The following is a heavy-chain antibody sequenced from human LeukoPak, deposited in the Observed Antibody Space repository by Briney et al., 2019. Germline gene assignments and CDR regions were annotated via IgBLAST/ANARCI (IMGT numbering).Heavy chain of an antibody. J-gene: IGHJ6*02. CDR1: GYTFTDYY. V-gene: IGHV1-2*02. CDR3: ARVRIGQQLDKYYYYAMDV. CDR2: INPKSGGT. D-gene: IGHD6-13*01. Sequence: VSVKVSCKASGYTFTDYYMHWVRQAPGQGLEWMGWINPKSGGTNYAQKFQGRLTMTTDTSISTAYMEVSRLRSDDTAVYYCARVRIGQQLDKYYYYAMDVWGQGTTVTVSS.